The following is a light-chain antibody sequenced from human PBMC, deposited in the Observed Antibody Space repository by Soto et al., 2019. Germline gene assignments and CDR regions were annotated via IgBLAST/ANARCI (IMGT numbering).Light chain of an antibody. Sequence: DIQMTHSPSTLSASVGDRVTITCLARQSISTWLAWYQQNPGKAPKVLIYGAFSLESGVPSRFSGSGSGTEFAYTCSSLQPDDFTTYYGEQYKNYLTVGRGTKVDIK. J-gene: IGKJ3*01. V-gene: IGKV1-5*01. CDR2: GAF. CDR1: QSISTW. CDR3: EQYKNYLT.